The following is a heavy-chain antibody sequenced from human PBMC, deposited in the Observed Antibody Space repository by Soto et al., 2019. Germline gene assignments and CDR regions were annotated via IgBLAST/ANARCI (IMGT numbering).Heavy chain of an antibody. D-gene: IGHD3-10*01. CDR1: GYTLTELS. CDR2: FDPEEGET. J-gene: IGHJ6*02. Sequence: ASVKVSCKVSGYTLTELSMHWVRQAPGKGLEWMGGFDPEEGETIYAQKFRGRVTMTEDTSTDTAYIELSSLRSEDTAVYYCATDREVRGVIPRQDYYYGMDVWGQGTTVTVSS. V-gene: IGHV1-24*01. CDR3: ATDREVRGVIPRQDYYYGMDV.